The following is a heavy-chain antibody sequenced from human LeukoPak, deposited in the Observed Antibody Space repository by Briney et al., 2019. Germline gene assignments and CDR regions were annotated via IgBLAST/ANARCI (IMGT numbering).Heavy chain of an antibody. CDR1: GGSISSYY. D-gene: IGHD1-26*01. J-gene: IGHJ4*02. CDR3: ARYGGVGATHFDY. CDR2: IYYAGNT. V-gene: IGHV4-59*01. Sequence: TSETLSLTCTVSGGSISSYYWSWIRQPLGKGLEWIGYIYYAGNTNYNPSLKSRVSISVDTSKNRFSLKLNSVTAADTAVYYCARYGGVGATHFDYWGQGTLVTVSS.